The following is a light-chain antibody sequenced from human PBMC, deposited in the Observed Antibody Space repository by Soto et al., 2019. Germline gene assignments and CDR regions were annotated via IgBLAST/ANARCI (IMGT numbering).Light chain of an antibody. CDR1: SSDIGGYDL. J-gene: IGLJ2*01. Sequence: QSVLTQPASVSGSPGQSITISCTGTSSDIGGYDLVSWYQQHPAKAPKLIIYQDTQRPSGVSERFSGSKSGNTASLTISGLQTEDEADYYCCSYAGSYKPILGGGTQLTVL. CDR2: QDT. V-gene: IGLV2-23*01. CDR3: CSYAGSYKPI.